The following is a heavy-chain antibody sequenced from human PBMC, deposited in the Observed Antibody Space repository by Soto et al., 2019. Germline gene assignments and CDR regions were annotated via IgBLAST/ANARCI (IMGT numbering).Heavy chain of an antibody. CDR1: GGTFSSYA. CDR2: IITIFGTA. V-gene: IGHV1-69*06. D-gene: IGHD6-19*01. J-gene: IGHJ3*02. Sequence: QVHLVQSGAEVKKPGSSVKVSCKASGGTFSSYAISWVRQAPGQGLEWMGGIITIFGTANYAQKFQGRVRITADKSTSTAYMELSSLRSEDTAVYYCAGSSGWYPNDPFDIWGQGTMVTVSS. CDR3: AGSSGWYPNDPFDI.